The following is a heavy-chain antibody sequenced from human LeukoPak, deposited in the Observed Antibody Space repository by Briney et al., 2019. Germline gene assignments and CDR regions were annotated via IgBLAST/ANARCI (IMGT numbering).Heavy chain of an antibody. CDR2: IYPGDYDT. V-gene: IGHV5-51*01. Sequence: GESLKISCKGSGYSSTSYWISWGRQMAGKGLEWMGIIYPGDYDTRYSPSLQGHVTISADKSISTAYLQWSSLKASDTAMYYCARHPVTRQYYGMDVWGQGTTVTVSS. D-gene: IGHD1-14*01. J-gene: IGHJ6*02. CDR3: ARHPVTRQYYGMDV. CDR1: GYSSTSYW.